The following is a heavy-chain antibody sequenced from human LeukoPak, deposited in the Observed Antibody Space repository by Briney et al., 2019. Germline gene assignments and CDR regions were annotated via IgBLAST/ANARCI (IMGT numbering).Heavy chain of an antibody. CDR2: IKQNGGEK. Sequence: GGSLRLSCAASGFTFSTYYMSWVRQAPGKGLEWVANIKQNGGEKYYVDSVKGRFTISRDNAKNSLFLQMNSLRAEDTAVYYCARGFWSGYQNFDYWGQGTLVTVSS. J-gene: IGHJ4*02. V-gene: IGHV3-7*01. CDR1: GFTFSTYY. CDR3: ARGFWSGYQNFDY. D-gene: IGHD3-3*01.